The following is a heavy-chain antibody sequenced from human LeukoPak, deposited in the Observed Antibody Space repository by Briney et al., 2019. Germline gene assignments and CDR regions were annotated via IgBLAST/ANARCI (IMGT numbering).Heavy chain of an antibody. CDR2: IYYSGST. V-gene: IGHV4-39*07. J-gene: IGHJ4*02. D-gene: IGHD5-18*01. Sequence: PSETLSLTCTVSGGSISSSSYYWGWIRQPPGKGLEWIGSIYYSGSTYYNPSLKSRVTISVDTSKNQFSLKLSSVTAADTAVYYCAREFQGAPAMVTFDYWGQGTLVTVSS. CDR3: AREFQGAPAMVTFDY. CDR1: GGSISSSSYY.